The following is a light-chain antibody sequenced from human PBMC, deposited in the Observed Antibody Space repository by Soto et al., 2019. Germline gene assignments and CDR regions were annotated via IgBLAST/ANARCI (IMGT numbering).Light chain of an antibody. Sequence: EIVLTQSPGTLSLSPGERATLSCRASQSVGRDYLAWYQQKPGQAPRLLIYHASNRATGIPDMFSGSGSGTDFTLTISRLEPEDFADFYCQQYASSPLTFGCGTKVEIK. J-gene: IGKJ4*01. CDR3: QQYASSPLT. CDR2: HAS. CDR1: QSVGRDY. V-gene: IGKV3-20*01.